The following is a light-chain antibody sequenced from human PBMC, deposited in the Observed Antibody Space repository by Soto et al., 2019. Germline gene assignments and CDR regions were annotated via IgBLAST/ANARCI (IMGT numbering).Light chain of an antibody. Sequence: QSVLTQPRSVSGSPGQSVTISCTGTSSDVGGYNYVSWYQQHPGKAPKVMIYDVSKRPSGVHDRFSGSKSGNTASLTISGIQAEDEADYYCCSYAGSYTWVFGGGTKLTVL. J-gene: IGLJ3*02. CDR2: DVS. CDR3: CSYAGSYTWV. V-gene: IGLV2-11*01. CDR1: SSDVGGYNY.